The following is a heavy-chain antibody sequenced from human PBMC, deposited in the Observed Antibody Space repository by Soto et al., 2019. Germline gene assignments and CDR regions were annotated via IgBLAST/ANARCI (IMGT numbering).Heavy chain of an antibody. J-gene: IGHJ4*02. CDR1: GGTFSSYT. V-gene: IGHV1-69*08. Sequence: QVQLVQSGAEVKKPGSSVKVSCKASGGTFSSYTISWVRQAPGQGLEWMGRIIPILGIANYAQKFQGRVTITADKSTSTAYMELSSLRSEDTVVYYCARDRRGYCSGGSCSDLTWGQGTLVTVSS. D-gene: IGHD2-15*01. CDR3: ARDRRGYCSGGSCSDLT. CDR2: IIPILGIA.